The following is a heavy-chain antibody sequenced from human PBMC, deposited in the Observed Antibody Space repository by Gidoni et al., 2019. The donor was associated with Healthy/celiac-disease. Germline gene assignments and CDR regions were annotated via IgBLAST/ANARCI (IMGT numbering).Heavy chain of an antibody. J-gene: IGHJ4*02. D-gene: IGHD3-22*01. Sequence: AASGFTFSSYWMSWVRQAPGKGLEWVANIKQDGSEKYYVDSVKGRFTISRDNAKNSLYLQMNSLRAEDTAVYYCASGQRRYYYDSSGYYGDYWGQGTLVTVSS. CDR1: GFTFSSYW. V-gene: IGHV3-7*01. CDR3: ASGQRRYYYDSSGYYGDY. CDR2: IKQDGSEK.